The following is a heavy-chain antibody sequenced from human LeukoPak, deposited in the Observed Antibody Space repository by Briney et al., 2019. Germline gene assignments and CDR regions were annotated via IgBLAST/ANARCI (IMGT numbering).Heavy chain of an antibody. Sequence: ASVKVSCKASGFTFIGFFIHWVRQAPGQGLQWMGWINPNSGDTNYAQKFQGRVTMTRDTSISTAYMELSRLISDDTAVYYCARDRDWGQDYWGQGTLVTVSS. CDR1: GFTFIGFF. CDR3: ARDRDWGQDY. D-gene: IGHD7-27*01. CDR2: INPNSGDT. J-gene: IGHJ4*02. V-gene: IGHV1-2*02.